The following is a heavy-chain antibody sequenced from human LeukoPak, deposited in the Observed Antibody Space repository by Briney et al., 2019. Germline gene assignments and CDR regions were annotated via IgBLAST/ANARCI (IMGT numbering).Heavy chain of an antibody. CDR1: GGSIGSSSYY. Sequence: SETLSLTCTVSGGSIGSSSYYWGWLRQPPGEGLEWIGSIYYSGNTYYNPSLKSRVTISVDTSKNQFSLKLSSVTAADTAIYYCASRVRRNYYFDDWGQGTLVTVSA. D-gene: IGHD3-10*01. J-gene: IGHJ4*02. V-gene: IGHV4-39*01. CDR3: ASRVRRNYYFDD. CDR2: IYYSGNT.